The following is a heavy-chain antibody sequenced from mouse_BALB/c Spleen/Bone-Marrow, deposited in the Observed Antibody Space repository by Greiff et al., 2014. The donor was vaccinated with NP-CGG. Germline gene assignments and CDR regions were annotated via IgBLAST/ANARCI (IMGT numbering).Heavy chain of an antibody. CDR2: MSYSGST. Sequence: ESGPGLVKPSQSLSLTCTVAGFSITSDYAWNWIRQFPGNKLEWMGYMSYSGSTNYNPSLKSRISFTRDTSQNQFFLQLNSVTTEDTATYYCARGRPYSFDYWGQGTTLTVSS. J-gene: IGHJ2*01. V-gene: IGHV3-2*02. CDR3: ARGRPYSFDY. CDR1: GFSITSDYA.